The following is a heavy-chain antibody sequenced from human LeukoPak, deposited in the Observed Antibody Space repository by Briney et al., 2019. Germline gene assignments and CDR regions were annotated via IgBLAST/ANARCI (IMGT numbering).Heavy chain of an antibody. CDR3: GRGERGVDY. J-gene: IGHJ4*02. CDR2: IYHSGST. D-gene: IGHD2-8*01. CDR1: GYSISSGFY. Sequence: SETLSLTCTVSGYSISSGFYWGWIRQPPGKGLEWIGNIYHSGSTYYNPSLKSRVTISVDMSKNQFSLQLSSVTAADTAVYYCGRGERGVDYWGQGTLVTVSS. V-gene: IGHV4-38-2*02.